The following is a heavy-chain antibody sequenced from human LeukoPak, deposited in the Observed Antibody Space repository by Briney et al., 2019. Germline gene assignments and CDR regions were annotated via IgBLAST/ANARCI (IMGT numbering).Heavy chain of an antibody. Sequence: SETLSLTCAVYGGSFSGYYWSWIRQPPGRGLEWIGEINHSGSTNYNPSLKNRVTISVDRSKNQFSLKLSSVTAADTAVYYCAREGPWFDPWGQGTLVTVSS. V-gene: IGHV4-34*01. CDR3: AREGPWFDP. J-gene: IGHJ5*02. CDR1: GGSFSGYY. CDR2: INHSGST.